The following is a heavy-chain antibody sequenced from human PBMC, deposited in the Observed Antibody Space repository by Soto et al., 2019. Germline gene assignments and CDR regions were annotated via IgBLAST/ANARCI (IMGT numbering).Heavy chain of an antibody. V-gene: IGHV1-3*01. Sequence: ASVKVSCKASGYTFTSYAMHWVRQAPGQRLEWMGWINAGNGNTKYSQKFQGRVTITRDTSASTAYMELSSLRSEDTAVYYCASLYNWNYYYYGMDVWGQGTTVTVSS. J-gene: IGHJ6*02. CDR3: ASLYNWNYYYYGMDV. CDR1: GYTFTSYA. D-gene: IGHD1-1*01. CDR2: INAGNGNT.